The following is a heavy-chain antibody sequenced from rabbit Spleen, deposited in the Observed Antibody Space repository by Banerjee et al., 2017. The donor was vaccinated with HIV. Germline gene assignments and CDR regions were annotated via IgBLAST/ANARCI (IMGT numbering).Heavy chain of an antibody. Sequence: QERLEESGGDLVKPGASLTLTCKASGLDFSSSYWICWVRQAPGKGLEWIACIDVIRSGNTYYANWAKGRFTISKTSSTTVTLQMTSLTAADTATYFCARDSAGREDFNLWGQGTLVTVS. D-gene: IGHD4-2*01. J-gene: IGHJ4*01. V-gene: IGHV1S45*01. CDR3: ARDSAGREDFNL. CDR1: GLDFSSSYW. CDR2: IDVIRSGNT.